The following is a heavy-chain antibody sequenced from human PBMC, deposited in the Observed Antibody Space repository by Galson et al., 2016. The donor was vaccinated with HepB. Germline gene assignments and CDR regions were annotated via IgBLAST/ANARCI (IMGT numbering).Heavy chain of an antibody. CDR2: INYSGNT. D-gene: IGHD3-10*01. CDR1: GGSISSRNYY. CDR3: ARVAWYQYGSGSYDY. V-gene: IGHV4-39*01. Sequence: ETLSLTCTVSGGSISSRNYYWGWIRQPPGKGLEWIGSINYSGNTYYNPSLKSRVTMSIDTSKNQFPLRLSSVTAADTAVYYCARVAWYQYGSGSYDYWGQGTLVSVSS. J-gene: IGHJ4*02.